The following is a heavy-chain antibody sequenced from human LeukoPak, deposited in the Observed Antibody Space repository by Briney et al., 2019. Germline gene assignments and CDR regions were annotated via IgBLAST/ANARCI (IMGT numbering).Heavy chain of an antibody. V-gene: IGHV3-53*01. Sequence: GGSLRLSCAASGFTVSSNYMSWVRQAPGKGLDWVSVIYSGGSTYYADSVKGRFTLSRDNSKNTLYLQMNSLRAEDTAVYYCAKRYYYGSGSFDYWGQGTLVTVSS. J-gene: IGHJ4*02. CDR2: IYSGGST. CDR3: AKRYYYGSGSFDY. CDR1: GFTVSSNY. D-gene: IGHD3-10*01.